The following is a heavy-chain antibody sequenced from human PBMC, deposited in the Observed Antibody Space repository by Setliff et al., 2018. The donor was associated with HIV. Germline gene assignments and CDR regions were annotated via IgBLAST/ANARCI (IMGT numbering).Heavy chain of an antibody. D-gene: IGHD2-8*02. CDR3: ARNLPRFHYISTDSSPVNSWYFDL. Sequence: TLSLTCSVSGYSLSSGYYWGWVRQPPGKGPELIGSTYHTGTPYYNPSLKSRVAISVDTSNNQFFLSLTSVTAADTAVYYCARNLPRFHYISTDSSPVNSWYFDLWGRGTLVTVSS. V-gene: IGHV4-38-2*02. CDR1: GYSLSSGYY. J-gene: IGHJ2*01. CDR2: TYHTGTP.